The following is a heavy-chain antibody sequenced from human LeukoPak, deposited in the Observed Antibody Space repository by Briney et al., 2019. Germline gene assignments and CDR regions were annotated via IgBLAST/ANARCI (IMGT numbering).Heavy chain of an antibody. Sequence: GGSLRLSCAASGFTFHDYAMHWVRQVPGKGLEWVSGINWNSGSIMYADSVKGRFTISRDNAKNSLYLQMNSLRAEDMALYYCEKAGYSSSGGAGMENVYFDYWGQGTLVTVSS. CDR2: INWNSGSI. CDR3: EKAGYSSSGGAGMENVYFDY. D-gene: IGHD6-13*01. CDR1: GFTFHDYA. V-gene: IGHV3-9*03. J-gene: IGHJ4*02.